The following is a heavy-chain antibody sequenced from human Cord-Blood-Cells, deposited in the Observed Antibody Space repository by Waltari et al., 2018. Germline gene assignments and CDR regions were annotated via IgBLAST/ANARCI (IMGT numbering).Heavy chain of an antibody. V-gene: IGHV4-34*01. CDR1: GGSFSGYS. D-gene: IGHD6-13*01. CDR3: ARGAWYSSSWYYFDY. J-gene: IGHJ4*02. CDR2: INHSGST. Sequence: QVQLQQWGAGLLKPSETLSLTCAVYGGSFSGYSWSWIRQPPGKGLEWIGEINHSGSTNYNPSLKSRVTISVDTSKNQFSLKLSSVTAADTAVYYCARGAWYSSSWYYFDYWGQGTLVTVSS.